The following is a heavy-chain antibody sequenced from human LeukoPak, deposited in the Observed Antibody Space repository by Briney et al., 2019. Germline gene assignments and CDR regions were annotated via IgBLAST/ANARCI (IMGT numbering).Heavy chain of an antibody. J-gene: IGHJ4*02. CDR2: ISGSGGST. CDR1: GSTFSSYA. D-gene: IGHD4-17*01. Sequence: GGSLRLSCAASGSTFSSYAMSWVRQAPGKGLEWVSAISGSGGSTYYAGSVKGRFTISRDNSKNTLYLQMNSLRAEDTAVYYCAKSVSPVTPPDYWGLGTLVTVSS. V-gene: IGHV3-23*01. CDR3: AKSVSPVTPPDY.